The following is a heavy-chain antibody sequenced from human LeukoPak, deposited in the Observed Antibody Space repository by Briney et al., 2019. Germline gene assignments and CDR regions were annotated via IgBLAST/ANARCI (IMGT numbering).Heavy chain of an antibody. CDR3: ARDLGQYYDTSDNWFDP. D-gene: IGHD3-22*01. Sequence: PGGSLRLSCAASGFTFSSYWMHWVRQAPGKGLVWVSHINNYGSVTNYADSVKGRFTISRDNAKNTLNLQMNSLRAEDTAVYYCARDLGQYYDTSDNWFDPWGQGTLVTVSS. CDR1: GFTFSSYW. J-gene: IGHJ5*02. V-gene: IGHV3-74*01. CDR2: INNYGSVT.